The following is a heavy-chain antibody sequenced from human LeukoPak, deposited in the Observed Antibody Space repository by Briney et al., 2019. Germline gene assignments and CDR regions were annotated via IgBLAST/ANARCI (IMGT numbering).Heavy chain of an antibody. D-gene: IGHD2-15*01. J-gene: IGHJ4*02. CDR3: ARNLGYCSGGSCYPETYYFDY. V-gene: IGHV3-48*01. CDR2: ISSSSSTI. Sequence: GGSLRLSCAASGFTFSSYSMNWVRQAPGKGLEWVSYISSSSSTIYYVDSVKGRFTISRDNAKNSLYLQMNSLRAEDTAVYYCARNLGYCSGGSCYPETYYFDYWGQGTLVTVSS. CDR1: GFTFSSYS.